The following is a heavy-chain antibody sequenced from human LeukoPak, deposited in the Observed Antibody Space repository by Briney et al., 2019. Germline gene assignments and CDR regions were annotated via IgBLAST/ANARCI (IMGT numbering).Heavy chain of an antibody. CDR3: ARDGVGVKGNAFDI. CDR2: INPNSGAT. J-gene: IGHJ3*02. Sequence: ASVKVSCKASGYTFTGYYMHWVRQAPGQGLEWMGWINPNSGATNYAQKFQGRVTMTRDTSISTAYMELSRLRSDDTAVYYCARDGVGVKGNAFDIWGQGTMVTVFS. V-gene: IGHV1-2*02. CDR1: GYTFTGYY. D-gene: IGHD3-10*01.